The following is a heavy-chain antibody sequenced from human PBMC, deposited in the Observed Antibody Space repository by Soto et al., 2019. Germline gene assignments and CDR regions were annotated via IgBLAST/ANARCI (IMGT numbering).Heavy chain of an antibody. V-gene: IGHV4-39*01. Sequence: RLETLSLTFTVSGGYISSSIYYWGWIGQPPGKGLEWIGSIYYSGSTYYNPSLTSRVTISVDTSKNQFSLKLSSVTAADTAVYYCARHSKSLLWFGGSHPWFDLWGQGTLVTVSS. CDR1: GGYISSSIYY. CDR3: ARHSKSLLWFGGSHPWFDL. J-gene: IGHJ5*02. CDR2: IYYSGST. D-gene: IGHD3-10*01.